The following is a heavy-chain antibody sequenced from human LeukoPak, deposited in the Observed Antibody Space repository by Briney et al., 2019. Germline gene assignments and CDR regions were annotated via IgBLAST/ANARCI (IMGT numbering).Heavy chain of an antibody. V-gene: IGHV1-2*06. J-gene: IGHJ3*02. CDR1: GYTVTGYY. D-gene: IGHD2-15*01. Sequence: ASVKVSCKASGYTVTGYYMHWVRQAPGQGLEWMGRINPSSGGTNYAQKFQGRVTMTRDTSISTAYMELSRLRSDDTAVYYCASPYLGYCSGGSCYFDAFDIWGQGTMVTVSS. CDR2: INPSSGGT. CDR3: ASPYLGYCSGGSCYFDAFDI.